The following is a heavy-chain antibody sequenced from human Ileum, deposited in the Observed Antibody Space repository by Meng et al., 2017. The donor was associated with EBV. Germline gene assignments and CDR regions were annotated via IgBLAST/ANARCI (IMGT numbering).Heavy chain of an antibody. D-gene: IGHD3-22*01. Sequence: HPQQSGPGLVIPPQTLSPTCAISGASVSSNSAAWNWIRQSPSRGLEWLGRTYYRSKWYNDYAVSVKSRITINPDTSKNQFSLQLNSVTPEDTAVYYCARDSSSSAYSPFDYWGQGTLVTVSS. V-gene: IGHV6-1*01. CDR2: TYYRSKWYN. CDR3: ARDSSSSAYSPFDY. CDR1: GASVSSNSAA. J-gene: IGHJ4*02.